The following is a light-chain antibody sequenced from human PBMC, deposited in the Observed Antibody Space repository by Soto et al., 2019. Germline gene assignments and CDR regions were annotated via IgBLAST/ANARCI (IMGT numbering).Light chain of an antibody. Sequence: DIVMTQSPDSLSMSLGERATISCKPSQTLLYSSNNKNYLAWFQQKPGQPPKLLIYWASTRNSGVPDRFSGSGSGTDFTLTISGLQAEDVAIYYCQQYYSIPVTFGQGTRLEIK. J-gene: IGKJ5*01. CDR2: WAS. CDR1: QTLLYSSNNKNY. CDR3: QQYYSIPVT. V-gene: IGKV4-1*01.